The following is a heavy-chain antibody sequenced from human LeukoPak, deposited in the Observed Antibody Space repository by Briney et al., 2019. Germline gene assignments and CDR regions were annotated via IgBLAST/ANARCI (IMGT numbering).Heavy chain of an antibody. V-gene: IGHV3-53*01. CDR3: ARGGIAAAGSFDY. Sequence: GGSLRLSCAASGFTVSSNYMSWVRQAPGEGLEWVSVIYSGGSTYYADSVKGRFTISRDNSKNTLYLQMNSLRAEDTAVYYCARGGIAAAGSFDYWGQGTLVTVSS. CDR2: IYSGGST. J-gene: IGHJ4*02. CDR1: GFTVSSNY. D-gene: IGHD6-13*01.